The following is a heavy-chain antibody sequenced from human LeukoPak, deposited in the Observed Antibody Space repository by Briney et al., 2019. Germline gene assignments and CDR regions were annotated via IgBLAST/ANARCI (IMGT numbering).Heavy chain of an antibody. V-gene: IGHV1-2*02. CDR3: ARDRSGSTWVY. CDR1: GYTFTAYY. D-gene: IGHD3-10*01. Sequence: ASVKVSCKASGYTFTAYYMHWMRQVPGQGLEWMGWINPNSGGTNYAQKYQGRVTMTRDTSISTAYMELSSLRSDDTAIYYCARDRSGSTWVYWGQGTPVTVSS. J-gene: IGHJ4*02. CDR2: INPNSGGT.